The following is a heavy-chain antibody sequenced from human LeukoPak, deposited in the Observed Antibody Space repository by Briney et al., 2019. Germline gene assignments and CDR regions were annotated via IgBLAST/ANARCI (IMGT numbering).Heavy chain of an antibody. CDR3: TTDRNAIAAGPFDY. CDR1: GFTFSNAW. CDR2: IKSKTDGGTT. D-gene: IGHD6-13*01. Sequence: GGSLRLSCAASGFTFSNAWMSWVRQAPGKGLEWVGRIKSKTDGGTTDYAAPVKGRFTISRDDSKNTLYLQMNSLKTEDTAVYYCTTDRNAIAAGPFDYWGQGTLVTVSS. J-gene: IGHJ4*02. V-gene: IGHV3-15*01.